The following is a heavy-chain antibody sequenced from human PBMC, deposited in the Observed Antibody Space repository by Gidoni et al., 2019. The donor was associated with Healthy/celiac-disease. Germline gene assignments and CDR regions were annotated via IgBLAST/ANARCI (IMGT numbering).Heavy chain of an antibody. CDR2: ISSSSSYT. D-gene: IGHD1-26*01. Sequence: QVQLVESGGGLVKPGGSLRLSCAASGFTFSDYYMRWIRQAPGKGLEWVAYISSSSSYTNYADSVKGRFTISRDNAKNSLYLQMNSLRAEDTAVYYCARERFCIVGATRCDYFDYWGQGTLVTVSS. V-gene: IGHV3-11*06. J-gene: IGHJ4*02. CDR1: GFTFSDYY. CDR3: ARERFCIVGATRCDYFDY.